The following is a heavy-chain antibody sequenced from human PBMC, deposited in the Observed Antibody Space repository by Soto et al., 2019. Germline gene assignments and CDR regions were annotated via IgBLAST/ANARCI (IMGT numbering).Heavy chain of an antibody. Sequence: QVQLVQSGAEVKKPGASVRVSCKASGYTFTSYDINWVRQATGQGLEWMGWMNPNSGNTGYAQKFQGRVTMTRNTSISTAYRELSSLRSEDTAVYYCARGPPFIAGRVSHWFDPWGQGTLVTVSS. V-gene: IGHV1-8*01. CDR3: ARGPPFIAGRVSHWFDP. D-gene: IGHD6-6*01. J-gene: IGHJ5*02. CDR2: MNPNSGNT. CDR1: GYTFTSYD.